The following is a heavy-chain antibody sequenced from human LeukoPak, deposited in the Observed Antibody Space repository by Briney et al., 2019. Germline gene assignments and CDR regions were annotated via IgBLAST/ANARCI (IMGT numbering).Heavy chain of an antibody. CDR2: ISTGSNHI. J-gene: IGHJ4*02. V-gene: IGHV3-21*01. CDR3: ASVYY. CDR1: GFTFSSYS. Sequence: GGALRLSCAASGFTFSSYSMNWVRQAPGKGLEWVSSISTGSNHIHYADSVKGRFTISRDNAKNSLYLQMNSLRAEDTAVYYCASVYYRGQGTLVTVSS.